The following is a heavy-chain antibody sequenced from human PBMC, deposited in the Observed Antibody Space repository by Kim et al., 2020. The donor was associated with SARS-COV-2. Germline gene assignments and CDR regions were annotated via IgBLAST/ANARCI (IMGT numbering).Heavy chain of an antibody. Sequence: SETLSLTCTVSGGSISSSSYYWGWIRQPPGKGLEWIGSIYYSGSTYYNPSLKSRVTISVDTSKNQFSLKLSSVTAADTAVYYCLWQKPKSGMDVWGQGTTVTVSS. J-gene: IGHJ6*02. CDR1: GGSISSSSYY. CDR2: IYYSGST. D-gene: IGHD2-21*01. V-gene: IGHV4-39*07. CDR3: LWQKPKSGMDV.